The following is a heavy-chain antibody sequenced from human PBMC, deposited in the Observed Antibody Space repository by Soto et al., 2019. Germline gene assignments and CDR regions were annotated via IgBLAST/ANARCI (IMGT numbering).Heavy chain of an antibody. CDR1: GGSFSGHF. J-gene: IGHJ4*02. CDR2: INYSGTT. CDR3: ASRYGSGKYYFDF. V-gene: IGHV4-34*01. Sequence: SGTRSLTCALYGGSFSGHFCSSVRQRTGKGLEWIGEINYSGTTNYNPSLESRVTVSVDTSKNQFTLKLTSVTAADSAVYYCASRYGSGKYYFDFWGQGTPVTVS. D-gene: IGHD3-10*01.